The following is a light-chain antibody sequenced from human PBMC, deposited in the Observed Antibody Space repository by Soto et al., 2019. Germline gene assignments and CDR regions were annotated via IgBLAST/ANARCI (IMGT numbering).Light chain of an antibody. J-gene: IGLJ3*02. Sequence: QSVLTQPPSVSGSPGQAITISCTGTSSDVGGYNSVSWYQQHPGKAPKLMIYDVSNRPSGVSTRFSGSKSGNTASLTISGLQAEDEADYYCASFSVPATRVFGGGTKLTFL. V-gene: IGLV2-14*03. CDR2: DVS. CDR1: SSDVGGYNS. CDR3: ASFSVPATRV.